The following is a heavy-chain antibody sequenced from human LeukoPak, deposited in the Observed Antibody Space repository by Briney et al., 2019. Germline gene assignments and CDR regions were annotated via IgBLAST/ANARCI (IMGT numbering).Heavy chain of an antibody. V-gene: IGHV4-31*11. Sequence: SETLSLTCAVSGDSISSGAYYWSWIRQHPGKGLEWIGYIYYSGTTYYSPSLKSRLSISLDLSKNQFSLRLTSVTAADAAIYYCARSVPFGSGADVWGQGTMVTVSS. CDR1: GDSISSGAYY. CDR2: IYYSGTT. CDR3: ARSVPFGSGADV. D-gene: IGHD2-15*01. J-gene: IGHJ3*01.